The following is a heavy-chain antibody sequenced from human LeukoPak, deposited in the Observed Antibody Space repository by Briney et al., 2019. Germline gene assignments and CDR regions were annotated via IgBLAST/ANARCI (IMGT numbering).Heavy chain of an antibody. CDR2: IRSKRYGVTA. CDR1: GFSVGDYA. D-gene: IGHD5-12*01. Sequence: PGGSLRLSCSASGFSVGDYAMSWVRQAPGKGLEWVGFIRSKRYGVTADYAASVEGRFTISRDDSKNIAYLQMNSLKSEDTAVYYCTRGLEGFTAYDDYWGQGTLVTVSS. V-gene: IGHV3-49*04. J-gene: IGHJ4*02. CDR3: TRGLEGFTAYDDY.